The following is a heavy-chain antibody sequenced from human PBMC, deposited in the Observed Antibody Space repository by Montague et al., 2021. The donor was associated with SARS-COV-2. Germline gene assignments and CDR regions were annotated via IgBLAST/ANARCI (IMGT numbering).Heavy chain of an antibody. CDR2: ISNSGDTK. V-gene: IGHV3-48*03. CDR3: ARADEDYYYDSSGFLY. D-gene: IGHD3-22*01. CDR1: GFIFSSYE. Sequence: SRRLSWAASGFIFSSYEMNWVRQAPGKGLEWVSYISNSGDTKYYADSVKGRFTISRDNAKNSLYLQMSSLRAEDTAVYYCARADEDYYYDSSGFLYWGQGILVTVSS. J-gene: IGHJ4*02.